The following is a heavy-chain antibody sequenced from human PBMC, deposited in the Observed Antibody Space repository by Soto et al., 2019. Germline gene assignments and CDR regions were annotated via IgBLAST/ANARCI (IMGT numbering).Heavy chain of an antibody. Sequence: QVQLVESGGGVVQPGRSLRLSCAASGFTFSSYGMHWVRQAPGKGLEWVAVIWYDGSNKYYADSVKGRFTISRDNSKNTLYLQMNSLRAEDTAVYYCARGQLRLGGLDYWGQGTLVTVSS. CDR2: IWYDGSNK. J-gene: IGHJ4*02. V-gene: IGHV3-33*01. CDR1: GFTFSSYG. D-gene: IGHD3-16*01. CDR3: ARGQLRLGGLDY.